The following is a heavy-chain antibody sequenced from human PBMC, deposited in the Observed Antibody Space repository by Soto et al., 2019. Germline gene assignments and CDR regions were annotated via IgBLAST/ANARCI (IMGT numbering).Heavy chain of an antibody. CDR3: ASRSSGWYFDY. V-gene: IGHV3-23*01. CDR2: ISGSGGST. D-gene: IGHD6-19*01. J-gene: IGHJ4*02. Sequence: EVQLLESGGGLVQPGGSLRLSCAASGFTFSNYAISWVRQAPGKGLEWVSIISGSGGSTYYADSVKGRFIISRDDSKITLYLQMISVRAEDTAVYYCASRSSGWYFDYWGQGTLVTVSS. CDR1: GFTFSNYA.